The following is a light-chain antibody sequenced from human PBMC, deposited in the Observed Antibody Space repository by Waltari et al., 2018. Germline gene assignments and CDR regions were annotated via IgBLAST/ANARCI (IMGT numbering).Light chain of an antibody. J-gene: IGKJ2*01. Sequence: VLTQSPGTLSLSPGETATLSCRAGQSRTKKYLAWDQQKPGQPPRLLIYGAYSRAAGIPDRCSGSGSGTDFTLTISRLEPEDSAVYYCQQYGSSIMYTFGQGTKLEIK. CDR2: GAY. V-gene: IGKV3-20*01. CDR1: QSRTKKY. CDR3: QQYGSSIMYT.